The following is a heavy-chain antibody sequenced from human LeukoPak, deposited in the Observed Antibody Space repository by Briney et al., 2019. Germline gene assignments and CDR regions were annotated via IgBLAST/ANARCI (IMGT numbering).Heavy chain of an antibody. Sequence: SVTVSCKASGGTFSSYAISWVRQAPGQGLEWMGRIIPILGIANYAQKFQGRVTITADKSTSTAYMELSSLRSEDTAVYYCARDGCSGGSCYWGVYYYGMDVWGQGTTVTVSS. D-gene: IGHD2-15*01. CDR1: GGTFSSYA. CDR3: ARDGCSGGSCYWGVYYYGMDV. V-gene: IGHV1-69*04. J-gene: IGHJ6*02. CDR2: IIPILGIA.